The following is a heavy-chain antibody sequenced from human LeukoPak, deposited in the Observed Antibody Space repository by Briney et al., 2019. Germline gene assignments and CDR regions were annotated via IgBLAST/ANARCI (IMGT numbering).Heavy chain of an antibody. CDR1: GFTFSSYE. CDR2: ISSSGNTI. V-gene: IGHV3-48*03. J-gene: IGHJ4*02. Sequence: GGSLRLSCAASGFTFSSYEMNWVRQAPGKGPEWVSYISSSGNTIYYADSVKGRFTISRDNAKNSLYLQMNSLRAEDTAIYYCARDKNYYDSSGRRKVTDYWGQGTLVTVSS. CDR3: ARDKNYYDSSGRRKVTDY. D-gene: IGHD3-22*01.